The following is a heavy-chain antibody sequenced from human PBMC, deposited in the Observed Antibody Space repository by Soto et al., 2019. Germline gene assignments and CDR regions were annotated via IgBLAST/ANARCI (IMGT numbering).Heavy chain of an antibody. J-gene: IGHJ6*02. V-gene: IGHV3-33*06. CDR2: IWYDGSNK. D-gene: IGHD1-1*01. CDR3: AKDLESTWRADSYYGMDV. CDR1: GFTFSSYG. Sequence: GSLRLSCAASGFTFSSYGMHWVRQAPGKGLEWVAVIWYDGSNKYYADSVKGRFTISRDNSKNTLYLQMNSLRAEDTAVYYCAKDLESTWRADSYYGMDVWGQGTTVTVSS.